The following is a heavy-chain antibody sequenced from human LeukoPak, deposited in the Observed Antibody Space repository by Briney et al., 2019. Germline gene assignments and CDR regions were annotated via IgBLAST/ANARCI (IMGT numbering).Heavy chain of an antibody. CDR2: INPNSGGT. J-gene: IGHJ4*02. Sequence: GASVKVSCKASGYTFTGYYMHWVRQAPGQGLEWMGWINPNSGGTNYAQKFQGRVTMTRDTSISTAYMELSRLRSDDTAVYYCARGGRGYSYKQTLLVASIGYWGQGTLVTAPS. CDR3: ARGGRGYSYKQTLLVASIGY. V-gene: IGHV1-2*02. D-gene: IGHD5-18*01. CDR1: GYTFTGYY.